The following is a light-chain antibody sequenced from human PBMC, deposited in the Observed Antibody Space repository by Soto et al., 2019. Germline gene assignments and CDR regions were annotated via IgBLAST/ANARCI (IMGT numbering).Light chain of an antibody. CDR3: QQYNSYLTWT. V-gene: IGKV1-13*02. CDR1: QGISSA. J-gene: IGKJ1*01. CDR2: KAS. Sequence: AIQLTQSPSSLSASVGDRVTITCRASQGISSALAWYQQKPGKAPKLLIYKASSLESGVPSRFSGSGSGTEFTLTISSLQPDDFATYYCQQYNSYLTWTFGQGTKVDI.